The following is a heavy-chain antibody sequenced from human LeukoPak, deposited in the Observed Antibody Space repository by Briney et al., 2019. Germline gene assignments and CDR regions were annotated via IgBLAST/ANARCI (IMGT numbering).Heavy chain of an antibody. D-gene: IGHD6-19*01. Sequence: GGSLRLSRAASGFTFSSYSMNWVRQAPGKGLEWVSSISSSSSYIYYADSVKGRFTISRDNAKNSLYLQMNSLRAEDTAVYYCARAERIAVAGSDYWGQGTLVTVSS. J-gene: IGHJ4*02. CDR1: GFTFSSYS. V-gene: IGHV3-21*01. CDR2: ISSSSSYI. CDR3: ARAERIAVAGSDY.